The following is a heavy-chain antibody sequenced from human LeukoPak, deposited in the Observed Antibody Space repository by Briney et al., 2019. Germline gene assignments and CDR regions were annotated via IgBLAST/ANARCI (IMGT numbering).Heavy chain of an antibody. Sequence: GASVKVSCKASGYTFTGYYMHWVRQAPGKGLEWMGRINPNSGGTNYAQKFQGRVTRTRDTSISTASMELSRLRSDDTAVYYCARDHWEGDYKFRQEEYYFDYWGQGTLVTVSS. CDR1: GYTFTGYY. CDR2: INPNSGGT. J-gene: IGHJ4*02. D-gene: IGHD4-17*01. CDR3: ARDHWEGDYKFRQEEYYFDY. V-gene: IGHV1-2*06.